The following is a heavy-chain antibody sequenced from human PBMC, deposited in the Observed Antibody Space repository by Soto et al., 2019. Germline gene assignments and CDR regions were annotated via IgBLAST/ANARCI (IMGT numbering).Heavy chain of an antibody. Sequence: GCSLRLSCAASGVTFSDYYMSWIRQAPGKGLEWVSYISSSGSTIYYADSVKGRFTISRDNAKNSLYLQMNSLRAEDTAVYYSARHETTKVERPKRLPWFDPWGQGTLVTVSS. CDR3: ARHETTKVERPKRLPWFDP. V-gene: IGHV3-11*01. D-gene: IGHD1-1*01. CDR2: ISSSGSTI. CDR1: GVTFSDYY. J-gene: IGHJ5*02.